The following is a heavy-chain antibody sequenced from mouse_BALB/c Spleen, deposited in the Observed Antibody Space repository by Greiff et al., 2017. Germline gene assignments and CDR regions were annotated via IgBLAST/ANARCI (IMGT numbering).Heavy chain of an antibody. CDR3: ARRGWDSRAMDY. CDR1: GFSLSRYS. J-gene: IGHJ4*01. Sequence: VMLVESGPGLVAPSQSLSITCTVSGFSLSRYSVHWVRQPPGKGLEWLGMIWGGGSTDYNSALKSRLSISKDNSKSQVFLKMNSLQTDDTAMYYCARRGWDSRAMDYWCQGTSVTVSS. V-gene: IGHV2-6-4*01. D-gene: IGHD3-3*01. CDR2: IWGGGST.